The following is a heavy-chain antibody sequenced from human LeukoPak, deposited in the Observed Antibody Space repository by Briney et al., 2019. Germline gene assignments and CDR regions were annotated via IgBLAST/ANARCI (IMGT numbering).Heavy chain of an antibody. V-gene: IGHV4-34*01. CDR1: GGSFSGYY. CDR3: ARRPYGSGSSSYYYYYMDV. J-gene: IGHJ6*03. Sequence: SETLSLTCAVYGGSFSGYYWSWIRQPPGKGLEWIGEINHSGSTNYNPSLKSRVTISVDTSKNQFSLKLSSVTAADTAVYYCARRPYGSGSSSYYYYYMDVWGKGTTVTVSS. CDR2: INHSGST. D-gene: IGHD3-10*01.